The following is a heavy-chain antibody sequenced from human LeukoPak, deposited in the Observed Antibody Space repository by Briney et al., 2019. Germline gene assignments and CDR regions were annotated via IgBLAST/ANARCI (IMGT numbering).Heavy chain of an antibody. CDR3: AKDALAKRYSYGNPAY. Sequence: GGSLRLSCAASGFTFSSYAMSWVRQAPGKGLEWVSAISGSGGSTYYADSVKGRFTTSRDSSKNTLYLQMNSLRAEDTAVYYCAKDALAKRYSYGNPAYWGQGTLVTVSS. V-gene: IGHV3-23*01. CDR1: GFTFSSYA. D-gene: IGHD5-18*01. CDR2: ISGSGGST. J-gene: IGHJ4*02.